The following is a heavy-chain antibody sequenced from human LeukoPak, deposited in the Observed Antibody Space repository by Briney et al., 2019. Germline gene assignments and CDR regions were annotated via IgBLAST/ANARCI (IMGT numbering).Heavy chain of an antibody. D-gene: IGHD2-2*01. CDR1: GFTFSSYW. CDR2: INQDGGEK. J-gene: IGHJ4*02. CDR3: AAGRSCTTCYLPDY. Sequence: GGSLRLSCAASGFTFSSYWMSWVRQAPGKGLEWVANINQDGGEKYYVDSVKGRFTISRDNAKNSLYLQMNSLRAEDTAVYHCAAGRSCTTCYLPDYWGQGTLVTVSS. V-gene: IGHV3-7*01.